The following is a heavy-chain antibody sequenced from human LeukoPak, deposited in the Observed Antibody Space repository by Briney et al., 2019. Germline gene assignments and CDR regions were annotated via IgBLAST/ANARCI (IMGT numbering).Heavy chain of an antibody. CDR2: THDSGNS. CDR3: ARLIPLRDSSEDY. V-gene: IGHV4-59*12. CDR1: GGSITNNY. J-gene: IGHJ4*02. D-gene: IGHD6-19*01. Sequence: PSETLSLTFTVSGGSITNNYWAWIRQPPGKGLEWIGYTHDSGNSNYNPSLKSRVTISVDTSKNQFSLKLSPVTAADTAVYYCARLIPLRDSSEDYWGQGTLVTVSS.